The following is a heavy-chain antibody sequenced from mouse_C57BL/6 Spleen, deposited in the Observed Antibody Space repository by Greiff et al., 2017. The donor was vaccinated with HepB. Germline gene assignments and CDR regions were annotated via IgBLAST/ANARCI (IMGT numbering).Heavy chain of an antibody. D-gene: IGHD1-1*01. Sequence: EVMLVESGGGLVKPGGSLKLSCAASGFTFSDYGMHWVRQAPEKGLEWVAYISSGSSTIYYADTVKGRFTISRDNAKNTLFLQMTSLRSEDTAMYYCARWGNYGSSHLAMDYWGQGTSVTVSS. CDR2: ISSGSSTI. CDR1: GFTFSDYG. V-gene: IGHV5-17*01. CDR3: ARWGNYGSSHLAMDY. J-gene: IGHJ4*01.